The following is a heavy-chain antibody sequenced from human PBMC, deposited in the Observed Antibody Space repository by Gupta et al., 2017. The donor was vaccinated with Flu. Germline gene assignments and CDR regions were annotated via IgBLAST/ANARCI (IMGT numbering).Heavy chain of an antibody. CDR2: INSDGSST. V-gene: IGHV3-74*01. CDR3: ARGMVGAAAGRQYNWFDP. J-gene: IGHJ5*02. D-gene: IGHD6-13*01. Sequence: INSDGSSTSYADSVKGRFTISRDNAKNTLYLQMNSLRAEDTAVYYCARGMVGAAAGRQYNWFDPWGQGTLVTVSS.